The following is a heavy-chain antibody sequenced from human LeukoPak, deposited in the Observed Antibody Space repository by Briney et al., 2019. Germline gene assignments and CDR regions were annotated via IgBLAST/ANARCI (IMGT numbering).Heavy chain of an antibody. CDR2: IIVSGGST. CDR1: GFTFSSYA. D-gene: IGHD3-16*02. Sequence: LPGGSLRLSCAASGFTFSSYAMSWVRQAPGKGLEWVSSIIVSGGSTYYPDSVKGRFTISRDNAKNTLYLQMNSLRAEDTAVYYCASGDYVWGSYRYWFDYWGQGTLVTVSS. J-gene: IGHJ4*02. CDR3: ASGDYVWGSYRYWFDY. V-gene: IGHV3-23*01.